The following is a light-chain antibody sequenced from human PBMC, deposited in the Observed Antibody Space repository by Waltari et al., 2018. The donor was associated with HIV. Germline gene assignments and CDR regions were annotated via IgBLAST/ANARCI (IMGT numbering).Light chain of an antibody. CDR1: QSISTY. CDR2: AAS. V-gene: IGKV1-39*01. J-gene: IGKJ4*01. CDR3: QQSYSIPLT. Sequence: DIKMTQSPSSLSASVGDRVTITCRASQSISTYLNWYQQKPGKAPQLLIYAASNLQSGVPSRFSGSGSRTEFTLTISSLQREDFATYYCQQSYSIPLTFGGGTKVEIK.